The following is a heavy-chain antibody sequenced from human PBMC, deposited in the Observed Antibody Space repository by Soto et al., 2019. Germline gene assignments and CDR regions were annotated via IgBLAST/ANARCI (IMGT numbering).Heavy chain of an antibody. Sequence: EVQLLESGGGLVQPGGSLRLSCAASGFTFSSYAMSWVRQAPGKGLEWVSAISGSGGSTYYADSVKGRFTISRDNSKNTLYLQMNSLRAEETAVYYCAKAKKGELTLFDYWGQGTLVTVSS. CDR1: GFTFSSYA. V-gene: IGHV3-23*01. CDR2: ISGSGGST. D-gene: IGHD1-26*01. CDR3: AKAKKGELTLFDY. J-gene: IGHJ4*02.